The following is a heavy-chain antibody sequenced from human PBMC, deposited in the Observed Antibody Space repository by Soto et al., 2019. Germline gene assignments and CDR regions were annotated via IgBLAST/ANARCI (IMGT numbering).Heavy chain of an antibody. V-gene: IGHV1-24*01. CDR2: FDPEDGET. CDR3: ATHRDTAPPDLDY. CDR1: GGTFSSYA. D-gene: IGHD5-18*01. Sequence: VGSVKVSCKASGGTFSSYAISWVRQAPGQGLEWMGGFDPEDGETIYAQKFQGRVTMTEDTSTDTAYMELSSLRSEDTAVYYCATHRDTAPPDLDYWGQGTLVTVS. J-gene: IGHJ4*02.